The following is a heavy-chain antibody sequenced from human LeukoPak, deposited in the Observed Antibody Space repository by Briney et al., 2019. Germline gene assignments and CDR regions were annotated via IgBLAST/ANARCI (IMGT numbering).Heavy chain of an antibody. CDR3: ILAAAGPAY. CDR2: ISYDGSNK. Sequence: GGSLRLSCAASGFTFSSYAMHWVRQAPGKGLEWVAVISYDGSNKYYADSVKGRFTISRDNSKNTLYLQMNSLTTEDTAVYYCILAAAGPAYWGQGALVTVSS. V-gene: IGHV3-30-3*01. J-gene: IGHJ4*02. CDR1: GFTFSSYA. D-gene: IGHD6-13*01.